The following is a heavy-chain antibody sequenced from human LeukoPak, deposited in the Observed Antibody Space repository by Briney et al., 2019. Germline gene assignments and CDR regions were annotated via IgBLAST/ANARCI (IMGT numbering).Heavy chain of an antibody. D-gene: IGHD4-17*01. CDR3: ARWTTVTRAFDY. V-gene: IGHV1-8*03. Sequence: ASVKVSCKASGYTFTSYDINWVRQATGQGLEWMGWMNPNSGNTGYAQKFQGRVTITRNTSISTAYMELSSLRSEDTAVYYCARWTTVTRAFDYWGQGTLVTVSS. CDR2: MNPNSGNT. CDR1: GYTFTSYD. J-gene: IGHJ4*02.